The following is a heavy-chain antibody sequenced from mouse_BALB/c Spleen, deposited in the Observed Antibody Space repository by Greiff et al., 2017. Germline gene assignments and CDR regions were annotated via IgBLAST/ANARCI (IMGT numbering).Heavy chain of an antibody. J-gene: IGHJ3*01. V-gene: IGHV1-77*01. CDR2: IYPGSGST. D-gene: IGHD4-1*01. Sequence: QVQLQQSGPELVKPGASVKMSCKASGYTFTDYVISWVKQRTGQGLEWIGEIYPGSGSTYYNEKFKGKATLTADKSSNTAYMQLSSLTSEDSAVYFCVTGTRGWFAYWGQGTLVTVSA. CDR1: GYTFTDYV. CDR3: VTGTRGWFAY.